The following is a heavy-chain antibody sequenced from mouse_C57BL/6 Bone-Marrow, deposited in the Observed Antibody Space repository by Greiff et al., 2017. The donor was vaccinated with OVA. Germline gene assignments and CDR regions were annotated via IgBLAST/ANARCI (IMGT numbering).Heavy chain of an antibody. J-gene: IGHJ2*01. CDR3: ARWEDGYYADYFDY. Sequence: VQLQESGAELVKPGASVKISCKASGYAFSSYWMNWVKQRPGKGLEWIGQIYPGDGDTNYNGKFKGKATLTADKSSSTAYMQLSSLTSEDSAVYFCARWEDGYYADYFDYWGQGTTLTVSS. CDR1: GYAFSSYW. V-gene: IGHV1-80*01. CDR2: IYPGDGDT. D-gene: IGHD2-3*01.